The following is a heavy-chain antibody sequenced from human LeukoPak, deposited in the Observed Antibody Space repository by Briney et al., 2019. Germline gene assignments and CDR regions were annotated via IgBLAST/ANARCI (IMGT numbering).Heavy chain of an antibody. CDR2: INPNSGGT. CDR3: ARDLPAVAGTTYAEYFQH. D-gene: IGHD6-19*01. Sequence: ASVKVSCKASGYTFTGYYMHWVRQAPGQGLEWMGWINPNSGGTNYAQKFQGRVTMTRDTSISTAYMEPSRLRSDDTAVYYCARDLPAVAGTTYAEYFQHWGQGTLVTVSS. J-gene: IGHJ1*01. V-gene: IGHV1-2*02. CDR1: GYTFTGYY.